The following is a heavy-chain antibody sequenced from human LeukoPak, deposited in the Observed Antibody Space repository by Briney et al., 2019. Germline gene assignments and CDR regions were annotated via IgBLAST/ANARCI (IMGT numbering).Heavy chain of an antibody. D-gene: IGHD3-10*01. J-gene: IGHJ4*02. Sequence: SVKLSCKASGGRFNSYAISWVRQAPGQGLEWMGGIIPNFGTANYAQKFQGRGTITADESTSTAYMELSSLRAEDPAVYYCASSAKTTGSRGYFDYWGQGTLVTVSS. CDR3: ASSAKTTGSRGYFDY. CDR2: IIPNFGTA. CDR1: GGRFNSYA. V-gene: IGHV1-69*01.